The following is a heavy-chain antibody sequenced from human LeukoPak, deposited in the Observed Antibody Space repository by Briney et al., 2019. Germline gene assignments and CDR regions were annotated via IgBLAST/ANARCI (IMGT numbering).Heavy chain of an antibody. CDR2: INPNSGGT. CDR1: GYTFTGYY. D-gene: IGHD6-19*01. CDR3: ARDKVAGTGLDY. V-gene: IGHV1-2*02. Sequence: EASVKVSCKASGYTFTGYYMHWVRQAPGQGLEWMGWINPNSGGTNYAQKFQGRVTMTRDTSISTAYMELSRLRSDDTAVYYCARDKVAGTGLDYWGQGTLVTVSS. J-gene: IGHJ4*02.